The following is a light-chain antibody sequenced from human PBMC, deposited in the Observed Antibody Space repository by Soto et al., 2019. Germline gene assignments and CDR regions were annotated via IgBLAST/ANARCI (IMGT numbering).Light chain of an antibody. J-gene: IGKJ4*01. CDR3: QQRRNWPLT. V-gene: IGKV3-11*01. CDR1: QSIRTY. Sequence: EIVLTQSPATLSLSPGERVTLSCRASQSIRTYLAWYQHKPGQTPTLLIYDASNRATGIPARFSGSGSGTDFTLTISGLEPEDFAFYYCQQRRNWPLTFGGGTKVEIK. CDR2: DAS.